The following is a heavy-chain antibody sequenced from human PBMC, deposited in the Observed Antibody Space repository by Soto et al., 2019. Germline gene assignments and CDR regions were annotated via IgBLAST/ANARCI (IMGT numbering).Heavy chain of an antibody. V-gene: IGHV3-23*01. Sequence: EVQLLESGGGLVQPGGSLRLSCAASGFTFSSYAMSWVRQAPGKGLEWVSAISGSGGSTYYADSVKGRFTIARDNSKNTLYLQMNSLRAEDTAVYYCAKVPSELLWFGEFLYWGQGTLVTVSS. J-gene: IGHJ4*02. CDR2: ISGSGGST. CDR1: GFTFSSYA. CDR3: AKVPSELLWFGEFLY. D-gene: IGHD3-10*01.